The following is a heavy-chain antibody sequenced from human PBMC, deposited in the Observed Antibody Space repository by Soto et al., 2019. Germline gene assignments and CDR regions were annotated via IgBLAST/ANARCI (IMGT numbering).Heavy chain of an antibody. J-gene: IGHJ6*02. CDR2: ISYDGSNK. CDR1: GFTFSSYA. D-gene: IGHD6-13*01. CDR3: ARDGTEEAGYYYYGMDV. Sequence: GGSLRLSCAASGFTFSSYAMHWVRQAPGKGLEWVAVISYDGSNKYYADSVKGRFTISRDNSKNTLYLQMNSLRTEDTAVYYCARDGTEEAGYYYYGMDVWGQGTTVSVSS. V-gene: IGHV3-30-3*01.